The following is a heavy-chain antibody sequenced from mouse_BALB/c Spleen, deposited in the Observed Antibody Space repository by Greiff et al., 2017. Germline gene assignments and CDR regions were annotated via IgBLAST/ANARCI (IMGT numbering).Heavy chain of an antibody. CDR1: GFTFSDYY. CDR3: ARGCQLDY. V-gene: IGHV5-4*02. CDR2: ISDGGSYT. J-gene: IGHJ2*01. D-gene: IGHD6-1*01. Sequence: EVQLQESGGGLVKPGGSLKLSCAASGFTFSDYYMYWVRQTPEKRLEWVATISDGGSYTYYPDSVKGRFTISRDNAKNNLYLQMSSLKSEDTAMYYCARGCQLDYWGQGTTLTVSS.